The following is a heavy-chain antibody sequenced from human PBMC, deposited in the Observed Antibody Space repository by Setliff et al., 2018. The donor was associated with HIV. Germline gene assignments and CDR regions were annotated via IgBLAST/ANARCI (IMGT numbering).Heavy chain of an antibody. J-gene: IGHJ4*02. CDR3: ARQQHSSDLKIWNY. D-gene: IGHD6-19*01. V-gene: IGHV4-39*01. Sequence: SETLSLTCTVSGDSASNSRYYWAWIRQPPGKGLEYIGSIYYNEKTYYSPSLKGRVTISIDTSKNQFSLNLTSVTAADTAVYYCARQQHSSDLKIWNYWGQGTLVTVSS. CDR2: IYYNEKT. CDR1: GDSASNSRYY.